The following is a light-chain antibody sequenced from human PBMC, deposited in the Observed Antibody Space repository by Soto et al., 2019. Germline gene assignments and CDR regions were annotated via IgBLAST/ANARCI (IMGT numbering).Light chain of an antibody. V-gene: IGKV3-20*01. CDR2: ATS. CDR3: QQYVASPT. CDR1: QSVSSHY. Sequence: EIVLTQSPGTLSVSPGERATLSCRASQSVSSHYLAWYQQRPWQAPKILMYATSNRVTGIPDRFSGSGSGTDFTLTISRLEPDDFAVYFCQQYVASPTFGQGTKLVIK. J-gene: IGKJ2*01.